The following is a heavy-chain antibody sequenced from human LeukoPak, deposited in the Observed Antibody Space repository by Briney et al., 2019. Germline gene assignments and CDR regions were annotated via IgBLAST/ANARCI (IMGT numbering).Heavy chain of an antibody. J-gene: IGHJ1*01. D-gene: IGHD3-22*01. Sequence: GGSLRLSCAASGFTFSSYGMHWVRQAPGKGLEWVAFIRYDGSNKYYADSVKDRFTISRDNSKNTLYLQMNSLRAEDTAVYYCAKYPYYYDSSGYYAEYFQHWGQGTLVTVSS. CDR1: GFTFSSYG. CDR3: AKYPYYYDSSGYYAEYFQH. CDR2: IRYDGSNK. V-gene: IGHV3-30*02.